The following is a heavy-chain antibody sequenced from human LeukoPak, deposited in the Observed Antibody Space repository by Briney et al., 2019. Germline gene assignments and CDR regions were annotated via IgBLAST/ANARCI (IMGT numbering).Heavy chain of an antibody. CDR1: GFTFDDYG. CDR2: ISSSGSTI. V-gene: IGHV3-48*03. D-gene: IGHD3-22*01. CDR3: AREDDSSGYYFLDY. J-gene: IGHJ4*02. Sequence: GGSLRLSCAASGFTFDDYGMSWVRQAPGKGLEWVSYISSSGSTIYYADSVKGRFTISRDNAKNSLYLQMNSLRAEDTAVYYCAREDDSSGYYFLDYWGQGTLVTVSS.